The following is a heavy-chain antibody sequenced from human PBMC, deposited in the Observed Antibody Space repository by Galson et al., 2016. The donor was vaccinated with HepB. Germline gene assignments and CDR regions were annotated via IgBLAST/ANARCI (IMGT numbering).Heavy chain of an antibody. CDR2: IYYSGTT. J-gene: IGHJ4*02. CDR1: GGSISSSRHY. D-gene: IGHD1-20*01. Sequence: SETLSLTCTVSGGSISSSRHYWGWIRQPPGKGPEWIGSIYYSGTTYYNPSLKSRVTISVDTSKDQFSLKLSSVTAADTAVYYCVPTPYNFGWGYNYYFDPWGQGTLVTVSS. CDR3: VPTPYNFGWGYNYYFDP. V-gene: IGHV4-39*01.